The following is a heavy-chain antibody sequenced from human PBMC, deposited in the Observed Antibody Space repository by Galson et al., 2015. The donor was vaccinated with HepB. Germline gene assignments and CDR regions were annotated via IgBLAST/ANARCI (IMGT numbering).Heavy chain of an antibody. V-gene: IGHV1-18*01. J-gene: IGHJ4*02. CDR2: ISILDDDT. Sequence: SVKVSCKASGFTFSTYTMTWVRQAPGRGLEWMGWISILDDDTNYAEKVRGRVTMTTDTSKTIAYMELRSLTSDDTAVYYCARVQDDASGHDYWGQGTLVIVSS. CDR1: GFTFSTYT. CDR3: ARVQDDASGHDY. D-gene: IGHD3-22*01.